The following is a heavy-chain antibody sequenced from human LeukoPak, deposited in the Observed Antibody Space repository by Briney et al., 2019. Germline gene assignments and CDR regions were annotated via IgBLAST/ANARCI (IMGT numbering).Heavy chain of an antibody. Sequence: SETLSLTCTVSGGSISSYYWSWIRQPPGKGLEWIGYIHYSGGITYYNPSLKSRVTISVDTSKNQFSLSLSSVTAADTAVYYCARDQTYSGSGIYTYFDYWGQGILVTVSS. D-gene: IGHD3-10*01. V-gene: IGHV4-59*12. CDR1: GGSISSYY. CDR2: IHYSGGIT. CDR3: ARDQTYSGSGIYTYFDY. J-gene: IGHJ4*02.